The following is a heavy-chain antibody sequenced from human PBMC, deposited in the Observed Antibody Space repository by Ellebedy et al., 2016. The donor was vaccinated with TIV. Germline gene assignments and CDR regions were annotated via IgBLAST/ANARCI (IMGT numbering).Heavy chain of an antibody. J-gene: IGHJ4*02. V-gene: IGHV3-30*02. Sequence: PGGSLRLSCAASGFSFSSYGMHWVRQAPGKGLEWVAYIRDDGSNKYYADSVKGRFTISRDNFKNTLHLQMSSLRADDTAVYYYAKCRSGVVHYWGQGTLVTVSS. CDR3: AKCRSGVVHY. CDR1: GFSFSSYG. CDR2: IRDDGSNK. D-gene: IGHD3-3*01.